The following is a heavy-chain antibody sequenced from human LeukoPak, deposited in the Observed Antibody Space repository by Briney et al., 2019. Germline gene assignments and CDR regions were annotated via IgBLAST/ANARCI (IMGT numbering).Heavy chain of an antibody. CDR1: GDSLSSSGDA. D-gene: IGHD6-13*01. CDR3: ARGRASAFDY. J-gene: IGHJ4*02. Sequence: SQTLSLTCVISGDSLSSSGDAWNWIRQSPSGRLEWLGRTYQRSKWSSDYALSVRSRITVDPDTSKNQFSLQLYSVTPEDTAVYYCARGRASAFDYWDQGTLVTVSS. CDR2: TYQRSKWSS. V-gene: IGHV6-1*01.